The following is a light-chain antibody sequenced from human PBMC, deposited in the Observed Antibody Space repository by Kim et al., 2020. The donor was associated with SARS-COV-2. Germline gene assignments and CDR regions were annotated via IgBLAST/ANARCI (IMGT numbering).Light chain of an antibody. V-gene: IGLV3-21*04. Sequence: SYELTQPPSVSEAPGKTATITCGGDDIGTKSVHWYQQKPGQAPVLVIYYDTDRPSGIPERFPASNSGNTATLTVSRVEAGDEADYYCQVWDSGSDQWVFGGGTKLTVL. J-gene: IGLJ3*02. CDR1: DIGTKS. CDR3: QVWDSGSDQWV. CDR2: YDT.